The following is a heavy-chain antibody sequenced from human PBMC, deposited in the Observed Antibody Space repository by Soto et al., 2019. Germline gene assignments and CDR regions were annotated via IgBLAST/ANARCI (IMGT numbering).Heavy chain of an antibody. J-gene: IGHJ4*02. CDR3: AKWPLQLWLNEYYFDF. CDR1: GFTFSSYA. V-gene: IGHV3-23*01. CDR2: ISGSGGAT. Sequence: GGSLRLSCAASGFTFSSYAMSWVRQAPGKGLELVSAISGSGGATYYADSVKGRFAISRDNSKNTLYLQMNSLGVEDTAIYYCAKWPLQLWLNEYYFDFWGRGALVTVSS. D-gene: IGHD5-18*01.